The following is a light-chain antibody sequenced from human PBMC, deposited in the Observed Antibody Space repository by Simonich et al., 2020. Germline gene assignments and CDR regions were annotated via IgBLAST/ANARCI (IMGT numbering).Light chain of an antibody. J-gene: IGKJ1*01. Sequence: DIVMTQTPLSLSVTPGQPASISCKSSQSLLHSDGKTYFYWYLQKPGQSPQLLIYEVSNRVSGVPDRFSGSGSGTDFTLKISRVEAEDVGVYYCMQSIQLPPTFGQGTKVEIK. V-gene: IGKV2D-29*02. CDR2: EVS. CDR1: QSLLHSDGKTY. CDR3: MQSIQLPPT.